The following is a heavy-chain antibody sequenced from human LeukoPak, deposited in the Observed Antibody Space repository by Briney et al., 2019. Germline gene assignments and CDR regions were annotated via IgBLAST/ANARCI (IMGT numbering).Heavy chain of an antibody. V-gene: IGHV1-18*01. CDR1: VSPFTSYG. CDR2: IRAYNGNT. D-gene: IGHD5-18*01. CDR3: ARGQSGYSYGYYYYYMDV. Sequence: GASVKVSCKASVSPFTSYGINWVRQAPGQGLEWMGWIRAYNGNTNYAQKLQGRVTMTTDTSTSTAYMELRSLRSDDTAVYYCARGQSGYSYGYYYYYMDVWGKGTTVTVSS. J-gene: IGHJ6*03.